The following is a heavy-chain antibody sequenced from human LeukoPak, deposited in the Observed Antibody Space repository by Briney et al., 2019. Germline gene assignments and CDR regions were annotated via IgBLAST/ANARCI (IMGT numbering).Heavy chain of an antibody. V-gene: IGHV4-30-2*01. CDR3: ARGTYYDFWSGPGHWFDP. D-gene: IGHD3-3*01. CDR2: IYHSGST. Sequence: PSETLSLTCTVSGGSISSGGYYWSWIRQPPGKGLEWIGYIYHSGSTYYNPSLKSRVTISVDRSKNQFSLKLSSVTAADTAVYYCARGTYYDFWSGPGHWFDPWGQGTLVTVSS. J-gene: IGHJ5*02. CDR1: GGSISSGGYY.